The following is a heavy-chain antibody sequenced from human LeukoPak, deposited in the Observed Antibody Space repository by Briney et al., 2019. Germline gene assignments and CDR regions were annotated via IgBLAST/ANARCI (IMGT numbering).Heavy chain of an antibody. D-gene: IGHD2/OR15-2a*01. J-gene: IGHJ4*02. Sequence: GGSLRLSCAASGFTFSNAWMSWVRQAPGKGREWVGRIKSKTDGATTDFAAPVKGRFTISRDDSKNTLYLQMNSLKTEDTAVYFCTTDAFYGRDYWGQGTLVTVSS. CDR3: TTDAFYGRDY. V-gene: IGHV3-15*01. CDR2: IKSKTDGATT. CDR1: GFTFSNAW.